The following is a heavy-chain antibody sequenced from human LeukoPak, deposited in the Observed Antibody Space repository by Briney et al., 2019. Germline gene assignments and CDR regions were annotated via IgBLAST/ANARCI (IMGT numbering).Heavy chain of an antibody. V-gene: IGHV4-39*01. CDR3: ARIDTVVLPSTMFDY. CDR2: INYSGNT. D-gene: IGHD2-2*01. J-gene: IGHJ4*02. CDR1: GGSISGSSYY. Sequence: PSETLSLTCTVSGGSISGSSYYWGWIRQPPGKGLEWIGSINYSGNTYYNPSLKSRVTISVDTSRNQFSLKLSSVTAADTALYYCARIDTVVLPSTMFDYCGQGTLVTVSS.